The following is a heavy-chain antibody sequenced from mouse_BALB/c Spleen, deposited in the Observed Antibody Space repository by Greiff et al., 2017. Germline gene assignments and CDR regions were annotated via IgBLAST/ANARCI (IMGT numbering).Heavy chain of an antibody. CDR2: INPYNGDT. CDR3: GIGASYAMDY. V-gene: IGHV1-37*01. J-gene: IGHJ4*01. D-gene: IGHD3-1*01. CDR1: GYSFTGYF. Sequence: VHVKQSGPELVKPGASVKISCKASGYSFTGYFMNWVKQSHGKSLEWIGRINPYNGDTFYNQKFKGKATLTVDKSSSTAHMELLSLTSEDSAVYYCGIGASYAMDYWGQGTSVTVSS.